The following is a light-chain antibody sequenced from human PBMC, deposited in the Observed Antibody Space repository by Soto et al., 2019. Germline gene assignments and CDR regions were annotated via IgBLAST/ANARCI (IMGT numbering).Light chain of an antibody. CDR3: SSYTSSGTEV. CDR2: DVS. Sequence: QSALTQPASVSGSPGQSITISCTGTSSDVGTYNYVSWYQQHPGKAPKLMIYDVSDRPLGVSNRFSCSKSGNTASLTISGLQTEDEADYYCSSYTSSGTEVFGTGTKLTVL. CDR1: SSDVGTYNY. J-gene: IGLJ1*01. V-gene: IGLV2-14*01.